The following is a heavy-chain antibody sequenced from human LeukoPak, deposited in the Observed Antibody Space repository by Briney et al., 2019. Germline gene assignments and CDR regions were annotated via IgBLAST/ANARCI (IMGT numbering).Heavy chain of an antibody. CDR1: GYSFTSYW. CDR3: ASNIITFDDSSGYYPWYFDY. J-gene: IGHJ4*02. Sequence: GESLKISCKGSGYSFTSYWIGWVRQMPGKGLEWMGIIYPGDPDTRYSPSFQGQVTISADKSISTAYLQWSSLKASDTAMYYCASNIITFDDSSGYYPWYFDYWGQGTLVTVSS. V-gene: IGHV5-51*01. D-gene: IGHD3-22*01. CDR2: IYPGDPDT.